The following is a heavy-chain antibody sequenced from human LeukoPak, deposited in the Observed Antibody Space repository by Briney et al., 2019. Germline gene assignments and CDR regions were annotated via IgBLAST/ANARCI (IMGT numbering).Heavy chain of an antibody. CDR1: GFTFSSYW. V-gene: IGHV3-74*01. J-gene: IGHJ3*02. Sequence: PGGSLRLSCAASGFTFSSYWMHWVRQAPGKGLVWVSRINSDGSSTSYADSVKGRFTISRDNAKNTLYLQMNSLRAEDTAVYYCARPMVAATTPDVFDIWGQGTMVTVSS. CDR3: ARPMVAATTPDVFDI. D-gene: IGHD2-15*01. CDR2: INSDGSST.